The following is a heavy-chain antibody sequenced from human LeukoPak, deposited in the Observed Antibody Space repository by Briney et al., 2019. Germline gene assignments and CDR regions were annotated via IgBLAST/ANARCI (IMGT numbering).Heavy chain of an antibody. Sequence: PGRSLRLSCAASGFTFSSYGMHWVRQAPGKGLEWVAVIWYDGSNKYYADSVKGRFTISRENSKNTLYLQMNSMRAEDTAVYYCARDFKKGQLVHYYFDYWGQGTLVTVSS. V-gene: IGHV3-30*19. CDR2: IWYDGSNK. D-gene: IGHD6-6*01. J-gene: IGHJ4*02. CDR1: GFTFSSYG. CDR3: ARDFKKGQLVHYYFDY.